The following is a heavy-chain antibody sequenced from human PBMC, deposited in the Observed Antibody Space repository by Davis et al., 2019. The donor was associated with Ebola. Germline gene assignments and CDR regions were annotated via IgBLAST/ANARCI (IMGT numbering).Heavy chain of an antibody. Sequence: MPSETLSLTCAVSGGSISSGGYSWSWIRQPPGKGLEWIGYIYHSGSTYYNPSLKSRVTISVDTSKNQFSLKLSSVTAADTAVYYCARGRGTYYYDSSGYLFDYWGQGTLVTVSA. D-gene: IGHD3-22*01. CDR1: GGSISSGGYS. V-gene: IGHV4-30-2*01. J-gene: IGHJ4*02. CDR2: IYHSGST. CDR3: ARGRGTYYYDSSGYLFDY.